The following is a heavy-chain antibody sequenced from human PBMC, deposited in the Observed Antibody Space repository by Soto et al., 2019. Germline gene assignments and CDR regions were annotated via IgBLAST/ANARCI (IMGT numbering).Heavy chain of an antibody. D-gene: IGHD2-15*01. CDR1: GFTFSSYA. CDR2: ISYDGSNK. J-gene: IGHJ4*02. CDR3: ARGRGWVAAALDY. Sequence: GGSLRLSCAASGFTFSSYAMHWVRQAPGKGLEWVAVISYDGSNKYYADSVEGRFTISRDNSKNTLYRQMNSLRAEDTAVYYCARGRGWVAAALDYWGQGTLVTVSS. V-gene: IGHV3-30-3*01.